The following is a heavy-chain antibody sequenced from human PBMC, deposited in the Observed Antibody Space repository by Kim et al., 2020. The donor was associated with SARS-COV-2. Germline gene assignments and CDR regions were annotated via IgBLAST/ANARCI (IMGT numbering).Heavy chain of an antibody. CDR3: ARSPYSTMLDY. D-gene: IGHD4-4*01. Sequence: YAESVEGRITGSRDKAKKNLYLQMDSLRDEDTAVYYCARSPYSTMLDYWGQGTLVAVST. J-gene: IGHJ4*02. V-gene: IGHV3-74*01.